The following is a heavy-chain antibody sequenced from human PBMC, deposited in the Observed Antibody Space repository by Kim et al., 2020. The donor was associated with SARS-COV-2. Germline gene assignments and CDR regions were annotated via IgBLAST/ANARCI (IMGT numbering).Heavy chain of an antibody. CDR2: INHSGST. J-gene: IGHJ4*01. D-gene: IGHD6-19*01. CDR3: ARGGWATAVAGTRIADY. V-gene: IGHV4-34*01. Sequence: SETLSLTCAVYGGSFSGYYWSWIRQPPGKGLEWIGEINHSGSTNYNPSLKSRVTISVDTSKNQFSLKLSSVTAADTAVYYCARGGWATAVAGTRIADYWGQGTLVTVSS. CDR1: GGSFSGYY.